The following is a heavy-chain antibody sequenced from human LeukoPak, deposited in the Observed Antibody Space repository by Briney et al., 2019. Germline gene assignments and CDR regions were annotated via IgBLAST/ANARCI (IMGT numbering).Heavy chain of an antibody. J-gene: IGHJ3*02. V-gene: IGHV3-48*04. CDR1: GFMFKNYS. Sequence: GGSLRLSCAASGFMFKNYSVNWVRQAPGKGPEWVSYIGSSSLIIYYADSVKGRFTISRDNARNSLYLQMNILRAEDTAVYYCAKSVDTAMADAFDIWGQGTMVTVSS. CDR2: IGSSSLII. CDR3: AKSVDTAMADAFDI. D-gene: IGHD5-18*01.